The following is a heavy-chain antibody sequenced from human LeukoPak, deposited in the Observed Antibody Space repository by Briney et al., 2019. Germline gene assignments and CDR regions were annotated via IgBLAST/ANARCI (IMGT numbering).Heavy chain of an antibody. D-gene: IGHD3-16*01. CDR2: ISSTSIYI. J-gene: IGHJ4*02. CDR3: ARDTLGGA. CDR1: GFSFSSNT. V-gene: IGHV3-21*01. Sequence: GGSLRLSCAASGFSFSSNTMNWVRQAPGKGLEWVSSISSTSIYIYYADSVKGRFTISRDNAKKSLYLQMNTLRAEDTAVYYCARDTLGGAWGQGTLVTVSS.